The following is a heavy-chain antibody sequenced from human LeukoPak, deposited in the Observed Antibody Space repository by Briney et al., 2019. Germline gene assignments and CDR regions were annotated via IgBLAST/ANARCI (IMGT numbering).Heavy chain of an antibody. CDR1: GFTFSSYS. V-gene: IGHV3-21*01. CDR3: ARGATGVTTTV. J-gene: IGHJ4*02. D-gene: IGHD4-17*01. Sequence: GGSLRLSCAASGFTFSSYSMNWVRQAPGKGLEWVSSISSSSSYIYYADSVKGRFTISRDNAKNSLYLQMNSLRAEDTAVYYCARGATGVTTTVWGQGTLVTVSP. CDR2: ISSSSSYI.